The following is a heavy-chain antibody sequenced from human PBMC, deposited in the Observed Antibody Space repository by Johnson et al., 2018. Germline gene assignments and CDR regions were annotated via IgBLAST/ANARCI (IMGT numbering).Heavy chain of an antibody. J-gene: IGHJ4*02. D-gene: IGHD1-14*01. CDR3: AKDTTVTYHGGLDY. Sequence: VQLVESGGGFVQPGRSLRVSCAASGFTFNEYGLHWVRQAPGKGLEWVSGISGNSGSIAYADSVRGRFPISRDNARNSLYLQMNSLRAEDTALYYCAKDTTVTYHGGLDYWVQGTLVTVSS. CDR1: GFTFNEYG. V-gene: IGHV3-9*01. CDR2: ISGNSGSI.